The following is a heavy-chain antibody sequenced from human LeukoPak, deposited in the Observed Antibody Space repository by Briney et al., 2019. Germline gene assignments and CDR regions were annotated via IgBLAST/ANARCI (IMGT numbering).Heavy chain of an antibody. CDR3: ARDRVDSSSWYTTYYYYYGMDV. J-gene: IGHJ6*02. CDR2: INHSGST. V-gene: IGHV4-34*01. D-gene: IGHD6-13*01. CDR1: GGSFSGYY. Sequence: SETLSLTCAVYGGSFSGYYWSWIRQPPGKGLEWIGEINHSGSTNYNPSLKSRVTISVDTSKNQFSLKLSSVTAADTAVYYCARDRVDSSSWYTTYYYYYGMDVWGQGTTVTVSS.